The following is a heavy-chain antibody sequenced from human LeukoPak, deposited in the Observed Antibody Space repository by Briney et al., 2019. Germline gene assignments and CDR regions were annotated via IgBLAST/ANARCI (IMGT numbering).Heavy chain of an antibody. D-gene: IGHD5-12*01. CDR1: GGSIRSYY. J-gene: IGHJ4*02. CDR2: IYTSGSI. V-gene: IGHV4-4*07. CDR3: ARNHPRYSGYGFGY. Sequence: NSSETLSLTCTVSGGSIRSYYWSWIRQPAGKGLEWIGRIYTSGSINYNPSLKSRVTMSVDTSKNQFSLKLSSVTAADTAVYYCARNHPRYSGYGFGYWGQGTLVTVSS.